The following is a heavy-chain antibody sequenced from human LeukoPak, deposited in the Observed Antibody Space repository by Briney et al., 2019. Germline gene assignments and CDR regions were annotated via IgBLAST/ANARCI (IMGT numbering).Heavy chain of an antibody. CDR2: INAGNGNT. J-gene: IGHJ5*02. CDR3: ARSALSGNWFDP. Sequence: GSVKVSCKASGYTFTSYAMHWVRQAPGQRLEWMGWINAGNGNTKYSQKFQGRVTITRDTSASTAYMELSSLRSEDTAVYYCARSALSGNWFDPWGQGTLVTVSS. CDR1: GYTFTSYA. D-gene: IGHD5/OR15-5a*01. V-gene: IGHV1-3*01.